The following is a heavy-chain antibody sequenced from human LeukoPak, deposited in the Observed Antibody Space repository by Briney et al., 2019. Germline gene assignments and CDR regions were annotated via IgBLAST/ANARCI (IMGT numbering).Heavy chain of an antibody. Sequence: ASVKVSCKASGYTFTSYDINWVRQTTGQGLEWIRWMNPNSANAGYARNFQGRVTMTRNTSISSAYMELSSLRSEDTAVYYCARNPRSGWYLDYWGQGTLVTVSS. CDR3: ARNPRSGWYLDY. D-gene: IGHD6-19*01. CDR1: GYTFTSYD. CDR2: MNPNSANA. J-gene: IGHJ4*02. V-gene: IGHV1-8*01.